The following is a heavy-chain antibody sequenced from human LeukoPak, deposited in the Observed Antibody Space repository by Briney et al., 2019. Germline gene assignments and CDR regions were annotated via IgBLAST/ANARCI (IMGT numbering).Heavy chain of an antibody. V-gene: IGHV3-21*01. CDR1: GFTFSSYS. J-gene: IGHJ4*02. D-gene: IGHD6-6*01. CDR3: ARDLTTRVYSSSSGQGYFDY. CDR2: ISSSSSYI. Sequence: PGGSLRLSCAASGFTFSSYSMNWVRQAPGKGLEWVSSISSSSSYIYYADSVKGRFTISRDNAKNSLYLQMNSLRAEDTAVYYCARDLTTRVYSSSSGQGYFDYWGQGTLVTVSS.